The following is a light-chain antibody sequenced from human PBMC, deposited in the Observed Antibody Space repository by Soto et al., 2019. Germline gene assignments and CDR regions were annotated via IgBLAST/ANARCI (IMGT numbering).Light chain of an antibody. Sequence: DMQLTQSPSFLSASVGDRVTITCRASQGIGSSLAWYQQKPGKAPKLLIFATSTLQSGVPSRFSGSGSGTDFTLTISSLQPEDFATFYCQQVNSFPFTFGGGTKVDIK. CDR1: QGIGSS. J-gene: IGKJ4*01. V-gene: IGKV1-9*01. CDR2: ATS. CDR3: QQVNSFPFT.